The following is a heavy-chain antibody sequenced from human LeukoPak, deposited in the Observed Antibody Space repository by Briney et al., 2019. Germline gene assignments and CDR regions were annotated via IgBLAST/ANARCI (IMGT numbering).Heavy chain of an antibody. CDR1: GFTFSSYG. Sequence: GGSLRLSCAASGFTFSSYGMHWVRQAPGKGLEWVAFIRYDGSNKYYADSVKGRFTISRDNSKNTLYLQMNSLRAEDTAVYYCAKDRRYSYGCYFDYWGQGTLVTVSS. J-gene: IGHJ4*02. V-gene: IGHV3-30*02. CDR2: IRYDGSNK. D-gene: IGHD5-18*01. CDR3: AKDRRYSYGCYFDY.